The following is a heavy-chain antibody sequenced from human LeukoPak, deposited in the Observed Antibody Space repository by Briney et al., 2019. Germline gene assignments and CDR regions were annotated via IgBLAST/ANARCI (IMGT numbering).Heavy chain of an antibody. Sequence: GGSLRLSCAASGFTFSSYAMSWARQAPGKGLGWVSAISGSGGSTYYADSVKGRFTISRDNSKNTLYLQMNSLRAEDTAVYYCAKRRASSGYYSWGQGTLVTVSS. CDR2: ISGSGGST. CDR1: GFTFSSYA. CDR3: AKRRASSGYYS. D-gene: IGHD3-22*01. J-gene: IGHJ4*02. V-gene: IGHV3-23*01.